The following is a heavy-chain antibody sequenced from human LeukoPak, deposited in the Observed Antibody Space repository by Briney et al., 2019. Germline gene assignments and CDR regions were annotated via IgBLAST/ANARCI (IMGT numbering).Heavy chain of an antibody. V-gene: IGHV3-20*04. J-gene: IGHJ4*02. D-gene: IGHD3-10*01. CDR1: GFTFDDYG. Sequence: GGSLRLSCAASGFTFDDYGMSWVRQAPGKGLEWVSGINWNGGSTGYADSVKGRFTISRDNAKNSLYLQMDSLRAEHTALYYCARGPYYYGSGSLYYFDYWGQGTLVTVSS. CDR2: INWNGGST. CDR3: ARGPYYYGSGSLYYFDY.